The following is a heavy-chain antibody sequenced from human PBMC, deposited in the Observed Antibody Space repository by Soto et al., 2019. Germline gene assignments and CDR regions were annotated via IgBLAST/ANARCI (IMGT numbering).Heavy chain of an antibody. D-gene: IGHD1-26*01. CDR1: GFTFSSYS. CDR2: ISSSSSTI. V-gene: IGHV3-48*02. J-gene: IGHJ4*02. Sequence: GGSLRLSCAASGFTFSSYSMNWVRQAPGKGLEWVSYISSSSSTIYYADSVKGRFTISRDNAKNSLYLKMNSLRDEDTAVYYCARDRWELDTSYFDYWGQGTLVTVSS. CDR3: ARDRWELDTSYFDY.